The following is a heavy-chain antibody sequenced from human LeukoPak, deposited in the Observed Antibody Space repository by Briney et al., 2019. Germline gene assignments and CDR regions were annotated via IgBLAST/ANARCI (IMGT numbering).Heavy chain of an antibody. CDR1: GYDFSSYW. CDR3: ARRGGSYYFDP. V-gene: IGHV5-51*01. Sequence: PGESLKISGKGSGYDFSSYWIGWVRQMPGKGLEWMGIIYPGDSDTRYRPSFQGQVTISADKSIATAYLQWSSLKASDTAMYYCARRGGSYYFDPWGQGTLVTVSS. J-gene: IGHJ5*02. CDR2: IYPGDSDT. D-gene: IGHD2-15*01.